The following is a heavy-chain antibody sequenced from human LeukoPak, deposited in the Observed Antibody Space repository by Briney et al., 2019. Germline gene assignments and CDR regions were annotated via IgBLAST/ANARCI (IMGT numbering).Heavy chain of an antibody. CDR2: MSPNSGDT. Sequence: ASVKVSCKASGYTFTSYHINWVRQATGQGLEWMGWMSPNSGDTGFAQKLQGRVTMTTDTSTSTAYMELRSLRSDDTAVYYCARDRMTTVTSWDYWGQGTLVTVSS. J-gene: IGHJ4*02. V-gene: IGHV1-8*01. CDR1: GYTFTSYH. CDR3: ARDRMTTVTSWDY. D-gene: IGHD4-11*01.